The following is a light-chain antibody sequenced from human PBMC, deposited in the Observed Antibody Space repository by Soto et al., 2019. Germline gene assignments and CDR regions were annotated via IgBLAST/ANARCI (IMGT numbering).Light chain of an antibody. CDR1: QSVTANY. V-gene: IGKV3-20*01. CDR2: AAS. J-gene: IGKJ1*01. CDR3: EHYGSSVTWT. Sequence: EVVLTQSPGTVSLSPGERTTLSCRASQSVTANYLAWYQQKPGHAPRLLIYAASRRDTGIPDRFSGSGSGTDFNLSISRLETEDFAMYDDEHYGSSVTWTFGQGTNVEIK.